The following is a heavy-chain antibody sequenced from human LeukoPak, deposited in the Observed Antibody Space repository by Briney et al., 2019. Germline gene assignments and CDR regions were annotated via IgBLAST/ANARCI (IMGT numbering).Heavy chain of an antibody. J-gene: IGHJ4*02. Sequence: GGSLRPSCAASGFTFSSYGMHWVRQAPGKGLEWVAVIWYDGSNKYYADSVKGRFTISRDNSKNTLYLQMNSLRAEDTAVYYCAREHTAMAAFDYWGQGTLVTVSS. D-gene: IGHD5-18*01. CDR3: AREHTAMAAFDY. CDR1: GFTFSSYG. CDR2: IWYDGSNK. V-gene: IGHV3-33*01.